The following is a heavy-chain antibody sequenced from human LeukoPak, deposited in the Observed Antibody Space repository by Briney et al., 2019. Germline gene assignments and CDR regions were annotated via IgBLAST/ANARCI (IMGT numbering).Heavy chain of an antibody. D-gene: IGHD1-26*01. CDR3: ARHSGSYYVEFDP. V-gene: IGHV4-59*08. Sequence: SETLSLTCTVSGGSISSYYWSRIRQPPGKGLEWIGYIYYSGSTNYNPSLKSRVTISVDTSKNQFSLKLSSVTAADTAVYYCARHSGSYYVEFDPWGQGTLVTVSS. CDR2: IYYSGST. J-gene: IGHJ5*02. CDR1: GGSISSYY.